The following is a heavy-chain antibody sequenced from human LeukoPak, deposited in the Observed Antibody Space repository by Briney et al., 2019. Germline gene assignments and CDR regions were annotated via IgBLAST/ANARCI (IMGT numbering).Heavy chain of an antibody. CDR3: ARGTDYQLPLLDC. D-gene: IGHD2-2*01. Sequence: ASVKVSCKASGYTFIRYYMYWVRRAPGQGLEWMGIINPSGGSTSYAQKFQGRLTMTRDTSTSTVYMELSSLRSEDTAVYYCARGTDYQLPLLDCWGQGTLVTVSS. J-gene: IGHJ4*02. CDR2: INPSGGST. CDR1: GYTFIRYY. V-gene: IGHV1-46*01.